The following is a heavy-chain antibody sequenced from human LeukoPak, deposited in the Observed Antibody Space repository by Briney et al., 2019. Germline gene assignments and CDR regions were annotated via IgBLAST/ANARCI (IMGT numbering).Heavy chain of an antibody. D-gene: IGHD5-24*01. CDR1: GYSFTTYW. Sequence: GESLKISCRGSGYSFTTYWIGWVRQMPGKGLEWMGIINPGDSDTRYSPSFQGQVTISADKSISTAYLQWSSLKASDTAMYYCARGRDGYSFGFDYWGQGTLVTVSS. V-gene: IGHV5-51*01. J-gene: IGHJ4*02. CDR3: ARGRDGYSFGFDY. CDR2: INPGDSDT.